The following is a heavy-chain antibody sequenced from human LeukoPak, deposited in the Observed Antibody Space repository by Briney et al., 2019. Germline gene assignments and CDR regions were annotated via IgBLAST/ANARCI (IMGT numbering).Heavy chain of an antibody. CDR1: GINFRIYE. CDR3: ARGRDYYDSSGYYPVNFDY. Sequence: GGSLRLSCVASGINFRIYEMNWVRQAPGKGLEWVAVISYDGSNKYYADSVKGRFTISRDNSKNTLYLQMNSLRAEDTAVYYCARGRDYYDSSGYYPVNFDYWGQGTLVTVSS. J-gene: IGHJ4*02. V-gene: IGHV3-30*04. D-gene: IGHD3-22*01. CDR2: ISYDGSNK.